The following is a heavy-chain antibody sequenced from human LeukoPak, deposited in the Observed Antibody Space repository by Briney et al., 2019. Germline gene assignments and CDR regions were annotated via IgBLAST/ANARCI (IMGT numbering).Heavy chain of an antibody. CDR2: IYRSDSET. CDR1: GYSFISYW. J-gene: IGHJ4*02. CDR3: ARQVAVAAWEY. V-gene: IGHV5-51*01. D-gene: IGHD6-19*01. Sequence: GESPKISCKGSGYSFISYWIGWVRLMPGKGLEWMGIIYRSDSETRYSPSFQGQVTISADKSISTAYLQWSSLKASDTAMYYCARQVAVAAWEYWGQGTLVSVSS.